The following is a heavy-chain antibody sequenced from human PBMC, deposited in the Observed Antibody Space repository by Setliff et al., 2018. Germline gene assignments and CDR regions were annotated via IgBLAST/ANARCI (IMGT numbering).Heavy chain of an antibody. V-gene: IGHV4-34*01. D-gene: IGHD6-19*01. CDR3: ASNPFNSGPPYYFDY. CDR2: INHSGST. CDR1: GGSFSGYS. Sequence: PSETLSLTCAVYGGSFSGYSWSWIRQPPGKGLEWIGKINHSGSTNYNPSLKSRVTISIDTSKNQFSLRLSSVTAADTAVYYCASNPFNSGPPYYFDYWGQGTLVTVSS. J-gene: IGHJ4*02.